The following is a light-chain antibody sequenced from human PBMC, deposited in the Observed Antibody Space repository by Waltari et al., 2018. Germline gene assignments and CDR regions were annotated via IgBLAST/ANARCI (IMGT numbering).Light chain of an antibody. CDR1: QSISRH. Sequence: DIQMTQSPSTLSASVGDRGTVTCRASQSISRHLAWYQQKPGKAPKLLIYKASSLESGVPSRFSGSGSGTEFTLTISSLQPDDFATYYCQQYNSYPWTFGQGTKVEIK. CDR3: QQYNSYPWT. CDR2: KAS. J-gene: IGKJ1*01. V-gene: IGKV1-5*03.